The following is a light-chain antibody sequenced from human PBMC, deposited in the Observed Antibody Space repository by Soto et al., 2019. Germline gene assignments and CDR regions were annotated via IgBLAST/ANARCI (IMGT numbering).Light chain of an antibody. CDR2: GAS. Sequence: ELVLTQSPGTLSLSPGERAPLSCRASQSVSSSYLAWYQQKPGQAPRLLIYGASSRATGIPDRFSGSGSGTDFTLTISRLEPEDVAVYYCQQYGSSTGITFGQGTRLE. CDR3: QQYGSSTGIT. V-gene: IGKV3-20*01. CDR1: QSVSSSY. J-gene: IGKJ5*01.